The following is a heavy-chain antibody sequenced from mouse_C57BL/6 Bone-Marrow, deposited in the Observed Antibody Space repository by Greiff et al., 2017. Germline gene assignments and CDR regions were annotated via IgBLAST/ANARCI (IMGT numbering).Heavy chain of an antibody. CDR1: GYSFTGYY. V-gene: IGHV1-42*01. CDR2: INPSTGGT. Sequence: VQLKESGPELVKPGASVKISCKASGYSFTGYYMNWVKQSPEKSLEWIGEINPSTGGTTYNQKFKAKATLTVDKSSSTAYMQLKSLTSEDSAVYYCARWDSYYYGSSYDYWGQGTTLTVSS. CDR3: ARWDSYYYGSSYDY. D-gene: IGHD1-1*01. J-gene: IGHJ2*01.